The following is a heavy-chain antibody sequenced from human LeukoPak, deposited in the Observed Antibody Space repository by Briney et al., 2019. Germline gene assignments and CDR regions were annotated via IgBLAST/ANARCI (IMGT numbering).Heavy chain of an antibody. J-gene: IGHJ6*03. D-gene: IGHD3-22*01. Sequence: ASVKVSCKASGYTVTSYDINWVRQATGQGLEWMGWMNPNSGNTGYAQKFQGRVTMTRNTSISTAYMELSSLRSEDTAVYYCARGTRYYYDSSGYYQPYYYYYMDVWGKGTTVTVSS. CDR2: MNPNSGNT. CDR1: GYTVTSYD. CDR3: ARGTRYYYDSSGYYQPYYYYYMDV. V-gene: IGHV1-8*01.